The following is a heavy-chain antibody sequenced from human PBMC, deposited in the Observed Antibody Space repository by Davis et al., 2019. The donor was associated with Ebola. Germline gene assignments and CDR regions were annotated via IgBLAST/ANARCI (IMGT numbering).Heavy chain of an antibody. J-gene: IGHJ4*02. CDR2: ISSSSSTI. V-gene: IGHV3-48*04. CDR3: AKAALHSSSLFDY. CDR1: GFTFSSYS. D-gene: IGHD6-6*01. Sequence: GESLKISCAASGFTFSSYSMNWVRQAPGKGLEWVSYISSSSSTIYYADSVKGRFTISRDNAKNSLYLQMNSLRAEDTAVYYCAKAALHSSSLFDYWGQGTLVTVSS.